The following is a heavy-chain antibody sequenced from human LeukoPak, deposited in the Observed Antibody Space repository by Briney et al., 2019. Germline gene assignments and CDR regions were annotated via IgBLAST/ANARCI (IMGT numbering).Heavy chain of an antibody. CDR3: AKDQRITMVRGGPFDY. J-gene: IGHJ4*02. Sequence: GGSLRLSCAASGFTFSSYAMSWVRQAPGKGLEWVSAIIGSGGSTYYADSVKGRFTISRDISKNTLYLQMNSLRAEDTAVYYCAKDQRITMVRGGPFDYWGQGTLVTVSS. D-gene: IGHD3-10*01. V-gene: IGHV3-23*01. CDR1: GFTFSSYA. CDR2: IIGSGGST.